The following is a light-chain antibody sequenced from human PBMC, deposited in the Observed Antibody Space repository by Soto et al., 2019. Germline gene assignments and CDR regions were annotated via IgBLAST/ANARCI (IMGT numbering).Light chain of an antibody. J-gene: IGKJ1*01. CDR2: DAS. V-gene: IGKV3-11*01. CDR3: QQRSNGPPT. Sequence: EIVLTQSPATLSLSPGERATLSCRASQSVSSYLAWYQQKPGQAPRLLIYDASNRATGIPARFSGSGSGTDFTLTISSLEPEDLAVYYCQQRSNGPPTFGQGTKVEIK. CDR1: QSVSSY.